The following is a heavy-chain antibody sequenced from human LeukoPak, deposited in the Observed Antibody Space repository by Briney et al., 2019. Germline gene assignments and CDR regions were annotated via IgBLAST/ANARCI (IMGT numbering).Heavy chain of an antibody. V-gene: IGHV4-59*01. Sequence: SETLSLTCTVSGGSISSYYWSWIRQPPGKGLEWIGYIYYSGSTNYNPSLKSRVTISVDTSKNQFSLKLSSVTAADTAVYYCASVDCSGGSCYPYYYYYMDVWGKGTTVTVSS. CDR3: ASVDCSGGSCYPYYYYYMDV. J-gene: IGHJ6*03. CDR1: GGSISSYY. D-gene: IGHD2-15*01. CDR2: IYYSGST.